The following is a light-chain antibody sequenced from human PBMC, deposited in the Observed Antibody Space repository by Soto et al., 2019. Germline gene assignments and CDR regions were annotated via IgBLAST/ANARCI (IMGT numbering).Light chain of an antibody. V-gene: IGLV1-40*01. CDR3: QSYDNILSGPL. CDR2: KNN. CDR1: GSNVGASYD. J-gene: IGLJ3*02. Sequence: QSVLTQPPSVSGAPGQTITMSCTGSGSNVGASYDVHWYQVLPGAGPRLLIYKNNNRPSGVPDQFSGSKSGTSASLAITGLRAEDEADYYCQSYDNILSGPLFGGGTKVTVL.